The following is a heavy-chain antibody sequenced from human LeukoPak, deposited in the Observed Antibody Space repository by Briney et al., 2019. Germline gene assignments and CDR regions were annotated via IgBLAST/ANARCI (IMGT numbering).Heavy chain of an antibody. CDR3: AKPGAYGSGSYTEN. Sequence: GGSLRLSCAASGFTFSSYAMSWVGQAPGKGLEWVSAISGSGGSTYYADSVKGRFTISRDNSKNTLYLQMNSLRAEHTAVYYCAKPGAYGSGSYTENWGQGTLVTVSS. D-gene: IGHD3-10*01. V-gene: IGHV3-23*01. CDR1: GFTFSSYA. J-gene: IGHJ4*02. CDR2: ISGSGGST.